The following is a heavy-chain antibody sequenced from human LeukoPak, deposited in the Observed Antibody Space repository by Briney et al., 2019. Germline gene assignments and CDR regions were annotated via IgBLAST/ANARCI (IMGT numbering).Heavy chain of an antibody. CDR1: GGSISSYY. CDR3: ARVGSGWGDFDY. D-gene: IGHD6-19*01. Sequence: SETLSLTCTVSGGSISSYYWGWIRQPPGKGLEWIGSIYYSGSTYYNPSLKSRVTISVDTSKNQFSLKLSSVTAADTAVYYCARVGSGWGDFDYWGQGTLVTVSS. V-gene: IGHV4-39*07. CDR2: IYYSGST. J-gene: IGHJ4*02.